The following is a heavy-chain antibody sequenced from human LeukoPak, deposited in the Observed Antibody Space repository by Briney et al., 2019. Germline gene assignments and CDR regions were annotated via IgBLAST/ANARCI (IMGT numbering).Heavy chain of an antibody. V-gene: IGHV3-23*01. J-gene: IGHJ6*03. CDR3: AKDPGTSLSGYYYYYMDV. D-gene: IGHD2-2*01. Sequence: PGGSLRLSCAASGFTFSNCVMTWVRQAPGKGLDWVSAISGSGGGTYYADSVKGRFTISRDNSKHTLYLQMNSLRAEDTAVYYCAKDPGTSLSGYYYYYMDVWGTGTTVTVSS. CDR1: GFTFSNCV. CDR2: ISGSGGGT.